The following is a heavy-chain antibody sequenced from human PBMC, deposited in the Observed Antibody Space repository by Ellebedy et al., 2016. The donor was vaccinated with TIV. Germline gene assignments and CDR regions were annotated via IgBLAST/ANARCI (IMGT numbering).Heavy chain of an antibody. Sequence: SGPTLVKPTQTLTLTCTFSGFSLTTSGVGVGWIRQHPGKALEWPGIIYWDDSKRYSPSLKSRVTITKDTSKNQVVLKMTNMDPVDTATYYCPHMQFVGYYFDNWGQGTLVTVSS. CDR3: PHMQFVGYYFDN. CDR1: GFSLTTSGVG. D-gene: IGHD1-26*01. V-gene: IGHV2-5*02. CDR2: IYWDDSK. J-gene: IGHJ4*02.